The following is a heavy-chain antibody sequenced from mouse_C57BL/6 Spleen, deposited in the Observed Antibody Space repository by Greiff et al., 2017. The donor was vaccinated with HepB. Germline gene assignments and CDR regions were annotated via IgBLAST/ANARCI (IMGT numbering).Heavy chain of an antibody. V-gene: IGHV14-4*01. D-gene: IGHD1-1*01. CDR1: GFNIKDDY. CDR3: TTITTVVYFDY. CDR2: IEPENGDT. Sequence: VQLQQSGAELVRPGASVKLSCTASGFNIKDDYMHWVKQRPEQGLEWIGWIEPENGDTEYASKFQGKATITADTSSNTAYLQLSSLTSEDTAVYYCTTITTVVYFDYWGQGTTLTVSS. J-gene: IGHJ2*01.